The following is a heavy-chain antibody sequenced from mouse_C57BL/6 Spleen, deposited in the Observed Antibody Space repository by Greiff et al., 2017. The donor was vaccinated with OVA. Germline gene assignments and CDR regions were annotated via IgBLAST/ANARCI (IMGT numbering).Heavy chain of an antibody. J-gene: IGHJ3*01. V-gene: IGHV1-4*01. CDR2: INPSSGYT. CDR1: GYTFTSYT. D-gene: IGHD2-4*01. CDR3: ARPYDYDGAWFAY. Sequence: VQLVESGAELARPGASVKMSCKASGYTFTSYTMHWVKQRPGQGLEWIGYINPSSGYTKYNQKFKDKATLTADKSSSTAYMQLSSLTSEDSAVYYCARPYDYDGAWFAYWGQGTLVTVSA.